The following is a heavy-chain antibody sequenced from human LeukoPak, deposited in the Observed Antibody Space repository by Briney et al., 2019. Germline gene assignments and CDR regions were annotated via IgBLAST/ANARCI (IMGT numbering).Heavy chain of an antibody. CDR2: ISAGGDLT. V-gene: IGHV3-23*01. CDR3: AKSLLTTPSGTGRAFDL. D-gene: IGHD1-26*01. CDR1: RFSFSAYP. Sequence: GGSLRLSCAASRFSFSAYPMGWVRRAPGRGLEWVSGISAGGDLTFHADPVKGRFTISRDNSKNTLYLQMNSLRADDTAEYYCAKSLLTTPSGTGRAFDLWGQGTMVTVSS. J-gene: IGHJ3*01.